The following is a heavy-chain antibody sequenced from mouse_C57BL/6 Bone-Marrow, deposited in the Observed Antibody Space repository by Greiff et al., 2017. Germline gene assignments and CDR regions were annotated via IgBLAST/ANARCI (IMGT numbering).Heavy chain of an antibody. V-gene: IGHV1-64*01. CDR2: IHPTSGST. CDR1: GYTFTSYW. J-gene: IGHJ1*03. D-gene: IGHD2-4*01. CDR3: ARLMIRGYFDG. Sequence: QVQLQQPGAELVKPGASVKLSCKASGYTFTSYWMPWVKQRPGQGLEWIGMIHPTSGSTNYNEKFKSKATLTVSQSSSTAYMQLSSLTSEDAAVYYCARLMIRGYFDGWGTGTTVTVSS.